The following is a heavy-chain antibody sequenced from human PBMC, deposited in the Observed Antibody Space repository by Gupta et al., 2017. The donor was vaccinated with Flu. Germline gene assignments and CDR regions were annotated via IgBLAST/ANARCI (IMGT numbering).Heavy chain of an antibody. D-gene: IGHD2-15*01. Sequence: QVHLVQSGAEVQKPASSVKVSCKASGVTFRSYVINWVRQAPGQGLDWIGGIIPVCGQTNYAQKFQGRVTITADESTSTAYLELSSWRSEDTAVYYCARKGGGHCSGGTCYSFDYWGQGTLVIVSS. CDR3: ARKGGGHCSGGTCYSFDY. V-gene: IGHV1-69*01. CDR2: IIPVCGQT. J-gene: IGHJ4*02. CDR1: GVTFRSYV.